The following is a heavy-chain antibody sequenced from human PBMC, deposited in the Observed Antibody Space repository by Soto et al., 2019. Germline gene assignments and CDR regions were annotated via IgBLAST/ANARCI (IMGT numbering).Heavy chain of an antibody. CDR2: IAGSDTST. CDR1: GFTFSAFA. J-gene: IGHJ1*01. D-gene: IGHD1-20*01. CDR3: ANDWGRKWNDEDFHH. V-gene: IGHV3-23*01. Sequence: GGSLRLSCAASGFTFSAFAMSWVRQAPGKGLEWVSDIAGSDTSTYYADSVKGRFTISRDNSKNTLYLQMNSLRAEDTAVYYCANDWGRKWNDEDFHHWGQGTLVTVSS.